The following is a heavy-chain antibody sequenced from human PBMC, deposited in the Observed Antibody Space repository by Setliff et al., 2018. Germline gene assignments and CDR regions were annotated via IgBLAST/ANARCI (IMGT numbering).Heavy chain of an antibody. CDR1: GGSFTLYY. CDR2: VYYSGTA. J-gene: IGHJ5*02. V-gene: IGHV4-59*01. Sequence: SETLSLTCTVSGGSFTLYYWSWIRQPPGKGLEWIGYVYYSGTAYYNPSLKSRVTISVDTSNNHFSLKLISVTAADTAVYYCARMVGTPDGWFDPWGQGTLVTVSS. D-gene: IGHD1-26*01. CDR3: ARMVGTPDGWFDP.